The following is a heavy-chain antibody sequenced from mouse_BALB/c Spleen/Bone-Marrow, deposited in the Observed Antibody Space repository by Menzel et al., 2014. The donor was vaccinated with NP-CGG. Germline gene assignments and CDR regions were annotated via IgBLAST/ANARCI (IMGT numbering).Heavy chain of an antibody. J-gene: IGHJ4*01. D-gene: IGHD1-3*01. CDR1: GFTFSNYG. Sequence: EVKLMESGGDLVKPGGSLKLSCAASGFTFSNYGMSWVRQIPDKRLEWVATISSGGSYTYFPDSVKGRFTISRDNAKNTLYLQMNSLKSEDAAMYYCARLTPDYAMDYWGQGTSVTVSS. CDR2: ISSGGSYT. CDR3: ARLTPDYAMDY. V-gene: IGHV5-6*01.